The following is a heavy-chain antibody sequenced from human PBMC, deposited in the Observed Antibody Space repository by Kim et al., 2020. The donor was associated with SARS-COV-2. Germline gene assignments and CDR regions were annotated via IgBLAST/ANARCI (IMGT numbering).Heavy chain of an antibody. CDR2: ISGSGGST. CDR3: AKGGGGSMGYSSGYYYPAYFDY. D-gene: IGHD3-22*01. Sequence: GGSLRLSCAASGFTFSSYAMSWVRQAPGKGLEWVSAISGSGGSTYYADSVKGRFTISRDNSKNTLYLQMNSLRAEDTAVYYCAKGGGGSMGYSSGYYYPAYFDYWGQGTLVTVSS. V-gene: IGHV3-23*01. CDR1: GFTFSSYA. J-gene: IGHJ4*02.